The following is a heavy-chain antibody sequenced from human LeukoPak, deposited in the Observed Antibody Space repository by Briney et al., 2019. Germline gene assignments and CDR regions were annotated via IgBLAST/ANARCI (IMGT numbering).Heavy chain of an antibody. CDR3: AKDRDSGGYSVSFDY. Sequence: PGGSLRLSCAASGFTFSSYAMSWVRQAPGKGLEWISAISGSGGSTYYADSVKGRFTISRDNSKNTLYLQMNSPRAEDTAVYYCAKDRDSGGYSVSFDYWGQGTLVTVSS. D-gene: IGHD5-18*01. CDR1: GFTFSSYA. V-gene: IGHV3-23*01. CDR2: ISGSGGST. J-gene: IGHJ4*02.